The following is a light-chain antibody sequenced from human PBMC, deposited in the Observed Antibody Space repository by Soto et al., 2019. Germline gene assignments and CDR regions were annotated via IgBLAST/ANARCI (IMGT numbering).Light chain of an antibody. CDR1: SSDVGSYNL. V-gene: IGLV2-23*02. J-gene: IGLJ1*01. CDR2: VVG. CDR3: CSYAGSGTPYV. Sequence: HSGLTMPASVAGSAGQAVTISFPGTSSDVGSYNLVSWYQHHPGKAPKLMIYVVGKRPSGVSSRFSGSKSGNTASLTISGLQAEDEADYYCCSYAGSGTPYVFGTGTKVTVL.